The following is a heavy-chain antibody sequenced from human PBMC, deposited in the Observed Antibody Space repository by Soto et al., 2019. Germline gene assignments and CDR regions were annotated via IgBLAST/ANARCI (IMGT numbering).Heavy chain of an antibody. CDR3: ARGSGLRYFDWLLPRGFDY. CDR1: GGSFSGYY. J-gene: IGHJ4*02. V-gene: IGHV4-34*01. Sequence: SSETLSLTCAVYGGSFSGYYWSWIRQPPGKGLEWIGEINHSGSTNYNPSLKSRVTISVDTSKNQFSLKLSSVTAADTAVYYCARGSGLRYFDWLLPRGFDYWGQGTLVTVSS. CDR2: INHSGST. D-gene: IGHD3-9*01.